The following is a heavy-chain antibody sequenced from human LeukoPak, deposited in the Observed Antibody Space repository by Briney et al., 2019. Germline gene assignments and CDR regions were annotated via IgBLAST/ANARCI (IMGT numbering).Heavy chain of an antibody. CDR2: INPSGGST. CDR3: ARDLVVVVPAAQYYYYGMDV. Sequence: ASVTVSCKASGYTFTSYYMHWVRQAPGQGLEWMGIINPSGGSTGYAQKFQGRVTMTGDTSTSTVYMELSSLRSEDTAVYYCARDLVVVVPAAQYYYYGMDVWGQGTTVTVSS. J-gene: IGHJ6*02. CDR1: GYTFTSYY. V-gene: IGHV1-46*01. D-gene: IGHD2-2*01.